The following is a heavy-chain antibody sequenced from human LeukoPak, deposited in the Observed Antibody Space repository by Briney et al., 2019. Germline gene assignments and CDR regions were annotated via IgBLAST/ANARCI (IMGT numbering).Heavy chain of an antibody. Sequence: SETLSLTCAVYGGSFSGYYWSWIRQPPGKGLEWIGEINHSGSTNYNPSLKSRDTISVDTSKNQFSPKLSSVTAADTAVYYCARGRGIQLWLNWYFDLWGRGTLVTVSS. V-gene: IGHV4-34*01. CDR1: GGSFSGYY. D-gene: IGHD5-18*01. CDR2: INHSGST. J-gene: IGHJ2*01. CDR3: ARGRGIQLWLNWYFDL.